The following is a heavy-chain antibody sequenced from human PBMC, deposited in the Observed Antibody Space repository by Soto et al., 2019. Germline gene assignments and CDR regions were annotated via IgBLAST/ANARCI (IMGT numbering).Heavy chain of an antibody. V-gene: IGHV1-3*01. CDR2: INAGNGNT. Sequence: ASVKVSCKASGYTFTSYAMHWVRQAPGQRLEWMGWINAGNGNTKYSQKFQGRVTITRDTSASTAYMELSSLRSEDTAVYYCARSLLWSGYYYYYYYMDVWGKGTTVTVSS. J-gene: IGHJ6*03. CDR3: ARSLLWSGYYYYYYYMDV. D-gene: IGHD3-3*01. CDR1: GYTFTSYA.